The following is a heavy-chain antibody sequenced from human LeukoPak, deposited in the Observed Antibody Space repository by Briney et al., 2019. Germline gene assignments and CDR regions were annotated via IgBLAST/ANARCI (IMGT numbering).Heavy chain of an antibody. V-gene: IGHV3-30-3*01. CDR3: ARDPNLEWLFYPYYFDY. CDR2: ISYDGGNK. Sequence: HSGGSLRLSCAASGFTFSSYAMHWVRQAPGKGLEWVAVISYDGGNKYYADSVKGRFTISRDNSKNTLYLQMNSLRAEDTAVYYCARDPNLEWLFYPYYFDYWGQGTLVTVSS. D-gene: IGHD3-3*01. J-gene: IGHJ4*02. CDR1: GFTFSSYA.